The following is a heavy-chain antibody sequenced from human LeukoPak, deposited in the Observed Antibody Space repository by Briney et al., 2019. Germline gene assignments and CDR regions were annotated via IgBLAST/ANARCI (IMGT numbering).Heavy chain of an antibody. CDR1: GFTFSSYA. V-gene: IGHV3-21*06. Sequence: PGGSLGLSCAASGFTFSSYAMSWVRQAPGKGLEWVSSLSSSGSFIYYADSVKGRFTIARDDAKNSLSLQMNSLRAEDTAVYYCARDRLSSGWLTDFWGRGTLVIVSS. CDR2: LSSSGSFI. CDR3: ARDRLSSGWLTDF. J-gene: IGHJ4*02. D-gene: IGHD6-19*01.